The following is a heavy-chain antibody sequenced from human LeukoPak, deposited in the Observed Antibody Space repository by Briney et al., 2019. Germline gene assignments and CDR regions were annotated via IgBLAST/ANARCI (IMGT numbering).Heavy chain of an antibody. CDR3: ARAPKLH. CDR1: GFTFSSYA. V-gene: IGHV3-30-3*01. Sequence: GGSLRLSCAASGFTFSSYAMHWVRQAPGKGLEWVAVISYDGSNKYYADSVKGRFTISRDNSKNTPYLQMNSLRAEDTAVYYCARAPKLHWGQGTLVTVSS. J-gene: IGHJ4*02. CDR2: ISYDGSNK. D-gene: IGHD2-15*01.